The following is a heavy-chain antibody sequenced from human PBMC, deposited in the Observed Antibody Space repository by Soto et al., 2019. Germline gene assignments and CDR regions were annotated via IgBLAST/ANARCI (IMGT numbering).Heavy chain of an antibody. V-gene: IGHV3-23*01. CDR3: AKDGGVSSWKYCSGGSCYYYYMDV. Sequence: EVQLLESGGDLVQPGGSLRLSCAASAFTFSNYAMSWVRQAPGKGLEWVSAISGSGGTTYYADSVKGRFSISRDNSKNTVYLQMSSQRDEDTAVYYCAKDGGVSSWKYCSGGSCYYYYMDVWGKGTTVTVSS. CDR1: AFTFSNYA. J-gene: IGHJ6*03. CDR2: ISGSGGTT. D-gene: IGHD2-15*01.